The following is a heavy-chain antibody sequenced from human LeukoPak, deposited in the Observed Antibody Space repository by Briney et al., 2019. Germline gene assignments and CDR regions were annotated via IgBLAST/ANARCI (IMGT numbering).Heavy chain of an antibody. CDR2: FDPEDGET. J-gene: IGHJ4*02. D-gene: IGHD6-6*01. V-gene: IGHV1-24*01. CDR1: GYTLTELS. Sequence: ASVKVSCTVSGYTLTELSMHWVRQAPGKGLEWMGGFDPEDGETIYAQKFQGRVTMTEDTSTDTAYMELSSLRSEDTAVYYCATEFRSAARRYYFDYWGQGTLVTVSS. CDR3: ATEFRSAARRYYFDY.